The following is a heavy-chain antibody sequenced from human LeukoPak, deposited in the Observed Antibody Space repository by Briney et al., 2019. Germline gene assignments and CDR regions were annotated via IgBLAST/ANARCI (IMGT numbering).Heavy chain of an antibody. D-gene: IGHD2-2*01. Sequence: GGSLRLSCAASGFTFSSYGMHWVRQAPGKGLEWVAFIRYDGSNKYYADSVKGQFTISRDNSKDTLYLQMNSLRAEDTAVYYCAKDRYCSSTSCYAWYFDLWGRGTLVTVSS. CDR2: IRYDGSNK. V-gene: IGHV3-30*02. CDR1: GFTFSSYG. CDR3: AKDRYCSSTSCYAWYFDL. J-gene: IGHJ2*01.